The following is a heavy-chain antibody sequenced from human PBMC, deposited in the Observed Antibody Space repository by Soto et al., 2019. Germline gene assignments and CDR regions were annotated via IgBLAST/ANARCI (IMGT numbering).Heavy chain of an antibody. Sequence: EVQLLESGENLVQPGGSLRLSCAASGFTFSSYAMNWVRQPPGKGLEWVSTISGSGGGAYYADSVKGRFTISRDNSENTLYLQMNSLRAEDTAIYYCAKEGASSWYFFDYWGQGTLVTVSS. D-gene: IGHD6-13*01. CDR1: GFTFSSYA. CDR3: AKEGASSWYFFDY. V-gene: IGHV3-23*01. CDR2: ISGSGGGA. J-gene: IGHJ4*02.